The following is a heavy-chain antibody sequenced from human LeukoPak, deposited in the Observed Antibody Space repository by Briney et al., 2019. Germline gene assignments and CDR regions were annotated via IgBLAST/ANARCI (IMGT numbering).Heavy chain of an antibody. V-gene: IGHV3-48*01. CDR3: AKVAVAGTRNWYFDL. CDR2: ISSISSTI. Sequence: GGSLRLSCAASGFTFSSYNMNWVRQAPGKGLEWVSYISSISSTIYYADSVKGRFTISRDNTKNTLYLQMNSLRAEDTAVYYCAKVAVAGTRNWYFDLWGRGTLVTVSS. J-gene: IGHJ2*01. D-gene: IGHD6-19*01. CDR1: GFTFSSYN.